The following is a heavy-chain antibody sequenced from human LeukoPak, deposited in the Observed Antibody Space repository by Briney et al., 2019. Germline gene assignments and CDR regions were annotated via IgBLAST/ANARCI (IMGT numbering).Heavy chain of an antibody. CDR2: IYHGGGT. D-gene: IGHD2-2*01. CDR3: ARASSTSSFDP. V-gene: IGHV4-39*07. J-gene: IGHJ5*02. Sequence: SETLSLTCTVSGGSISSSSYYWGWIRQPPGKGLEWIGNIYHGGGTFYNPSLKSRVTISVDTSKNQFSLKLSSVTAADTAVYYCARASSTSSFDPWGQGTLVTVSS. CDR1: GGSISSSSYY.